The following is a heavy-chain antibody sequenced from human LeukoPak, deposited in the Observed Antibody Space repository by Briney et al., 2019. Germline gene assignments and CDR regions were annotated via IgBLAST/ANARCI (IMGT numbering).Heavy chain of an antibody. Sequence: GGSLRLSCAASGFTFSSYGMHWVRQAPGKGLEWVAVISYDGSNKYYADSVKGRFTISRDNSKNTLHLQMNSLRAEDTAVYYCAKDRYKVGATLDYWGQGTLVTVSS. D-gene: IGHD1-26*01. CDR3: AKDRYKVGATLDY. V-gene: IGHV3-30*18. CDR1: GFTFSSYG. CDR2: ISYDGSNK. J-gene: IGHJ4*02.